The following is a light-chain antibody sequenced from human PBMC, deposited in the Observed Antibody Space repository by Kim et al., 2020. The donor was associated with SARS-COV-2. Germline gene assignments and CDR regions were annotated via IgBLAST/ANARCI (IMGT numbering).Light chain of an antibody. V-gene: IGKV1-39*01. Sequence: DIQMTQSPSSLSASVGDRVTIACQANQSVRTYLNWHQQKPESAPKLLIFAASTLQSGVPSRFSGSWSGTEFTLPISSLQPEDFATYHCQQNFDTPHTFGQGTKLAI. CDR1: QSVRTY. CDR2: AAS. CDR3: QQNFDTPHT. J-gene: IGKJ2*01.